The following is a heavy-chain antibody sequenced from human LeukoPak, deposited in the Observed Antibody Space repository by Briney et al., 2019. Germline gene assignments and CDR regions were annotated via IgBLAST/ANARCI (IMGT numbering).Heavy chain of an antibody. CDR1: GFRFGSYW. Sequence: GGSLRLSCTASGFRFGSYWMHWVRQAPGKGLVWVSRINGDGSSTSYADSEKGRFTISRHNAKNTLYLQMNTLRAEDTAVYYCARGVTSIAARSNWFDPWGQGTLVTVSS. J-gene: IGHJ5*02. CDR2: INGDGSST. CDR3: ARGVTSIAARSNWFDP. V-gene: IGHV3-74*01. D-gene: IGHD6-6*01.